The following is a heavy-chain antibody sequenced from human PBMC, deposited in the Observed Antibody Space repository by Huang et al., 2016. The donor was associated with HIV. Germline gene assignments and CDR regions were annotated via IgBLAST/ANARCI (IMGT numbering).Heavy chain of an antibody. Sequence: QVQLRESGPTLVKPSETLSLICTVSGGSISGHFWRWIRQSPGKGLEWIGSIFYRGGARSNPSLKSRLSISVDTSENFFSLKLSSVTAADTAVYYCARPKGTVGLSQFDSWGQGILVSVSS. V-gene: IGHV4-59*11. CDR2: IFYRGGA. CDR3: ARPKGTVGLSQFDS. J-gene: IGHJ4*02. CDR1: GGSISGHF. D-gene: IGHD1-26*01.